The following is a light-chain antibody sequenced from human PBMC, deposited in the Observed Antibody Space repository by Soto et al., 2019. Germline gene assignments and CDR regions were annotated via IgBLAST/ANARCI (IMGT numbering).Light chain of an antibody. CDR3: QQYNSYSWT. Sequence: IQRTHSPSSLSASVLYRVTISCLASQGIGNALGWYQQKPGKPPKVLIYGASNLQSGVPPRFSGSGSGTDFTLAISSLQPDDFATYYCQQYNSYSWTFGQGTKVDIK. CDR1: QGIGNA. J-gene: IGKJ1*01. CDR2: GAS. V-gene: IGKV1-6*01.